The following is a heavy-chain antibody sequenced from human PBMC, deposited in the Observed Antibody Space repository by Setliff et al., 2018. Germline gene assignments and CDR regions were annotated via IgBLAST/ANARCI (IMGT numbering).Heavy chain of an antibody. V-gene: IGHV4-30-4*08. CDR3: AREAPGYAFDI. D-gene: IGHD1-1*01. J-gene: IGHJ3*02. CDR2: IYYSGST. Sequence: SETLSLTCTVSGGSISSGDYYWSWIRQPPGKGLEWIGYIYYSGSTYYNPSLKSRVTISVDTSKNQFSLKLSSVTAADTAVYYCAREAPGYAFDIWGQGQWSPSPQ. CDR1: GGSISSGDYY.